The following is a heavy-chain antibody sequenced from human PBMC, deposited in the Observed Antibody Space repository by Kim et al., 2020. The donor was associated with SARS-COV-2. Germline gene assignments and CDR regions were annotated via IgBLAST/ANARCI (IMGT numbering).Heavy chain of an antibody. V-gene: IGHV3-23*01. Sequence: GGSLRLSCAASGFTFSSYAMSWVRQAPGKGLEWVSAISGSGGSTYYADSVKGRFTISRDNSKNTLYLQMNSLRAEDTAVYYCASNRGAYSYGSAAFDYWGQGTLVTVSS. J-gene: IGHJ4*02. CDR2: ISGSGGST. CDR1: GFTFSSYA. D-gene: IGHD5-18*01. CDR3: ASNRGAYSYGSAAFDY.